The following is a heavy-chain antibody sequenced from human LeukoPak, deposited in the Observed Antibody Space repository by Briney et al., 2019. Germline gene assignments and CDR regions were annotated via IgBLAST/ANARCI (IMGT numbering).Heavy chain of an antibody. CDR1: GYTFTSYG. V-gene: IGHV1-18*01. D-gene: IGHD3-3*01. J-gene: IGHJ4*02. Sequence: ASVKVSCKASGYTFTSYGISWVRQAPGQGLEWMGWISAYNGNTNYAQKLQGRVTMTTDTSTSTAYMEVRSLRSEDTAVYYCARVGHRYYDFWSGYRQYYFDYWGQGTLVTVSS. CDR2: ISAYNGNT. CDR3: ARVGHRYYDFWSGYRQYYFDY.